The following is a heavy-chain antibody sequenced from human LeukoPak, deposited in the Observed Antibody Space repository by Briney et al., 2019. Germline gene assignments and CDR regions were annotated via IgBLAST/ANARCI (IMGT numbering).Heavy chain of an antibody. CDR1: GGSISSSSYY. J-gene: IGHJ3*02. CDR2: IYYSGST. CDR3: ARHKDEVVVIGAHASDI. D-gene: IGHD3-22*01. Sequence: SETLSLTCTVSGGSISSSSYYWSWIRQPPGKGLEWIGYIYYSGSTNYNPSLKSRVTISVDTSKNQFSLKLSSVTAADTAVYYCARHKDEVVVIGAHASDIWGQGTMVTVSS. V-gene: IGHV4-61*05.